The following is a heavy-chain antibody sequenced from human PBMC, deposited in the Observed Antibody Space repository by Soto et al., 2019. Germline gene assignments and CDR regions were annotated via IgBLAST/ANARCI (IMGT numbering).Heavy chain of an antibody. CDR2: VHLSGSS. CDR1: GGSMISYL. Sequence: QVKLQESGPGLVKPSETLSLTCTVSGGSMISYLWCWLWQSQGKGLELIGYVHLSGSSLYNSSLRNRATVSLDRSIHQFFLKLTSVPAADQAFFYCAREVRDGSDSDWDSWGQGILVTVSS. CDR3: AREVRDGSDSDWDS. J-gene: IGHJ4*02. D-gene: IGHD2-21*02. V-gene: IGHV4-59*01.